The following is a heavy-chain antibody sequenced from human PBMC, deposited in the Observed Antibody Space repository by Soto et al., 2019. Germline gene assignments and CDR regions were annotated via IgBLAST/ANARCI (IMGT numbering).Heavy chain of an antibody. CDR1: GYIFVNYG. CDR2: ISPYTGNT. CDR3: VMVDNYVTPTPQDV. Sequence: QVQLVQSGDEVKKPGASVKVSCKASGYIFVNYGIAWVRQAPGQGLEWMGRISPYTGNTHSATKVKGRITMTTDTSTSTANMDLGSLTSDDTAVYYCVMVDNYVTPTPQDVWGQGTTVTVSS. V-gene: IGHV1-18*01. J-gene: IGHJ6*02. D-gene: IGHD3-16*01.